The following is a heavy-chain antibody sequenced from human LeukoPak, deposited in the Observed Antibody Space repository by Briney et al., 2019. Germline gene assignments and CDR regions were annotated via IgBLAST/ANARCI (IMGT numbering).Heavy chain of an antibody. J-gene: IGHJ5*01. D-gene: IGHD2-8*01. Sequence: GESLRLSCAASGFTFSNYAMSWVRQAPGKGLEWVSGVSGDGAGMYYADSVKGRFTVSRDNSENTLSLQMDILRAEDTAVYYCVKNGVRSLFTVYNWFDSWGQGTLVTVSS. V-gene: IGHV3-23*01. CDR3: VKNGVRSLFTVYNWFDS. CDR1: GFTFSNYA. CDR2: VSGDGAGM.